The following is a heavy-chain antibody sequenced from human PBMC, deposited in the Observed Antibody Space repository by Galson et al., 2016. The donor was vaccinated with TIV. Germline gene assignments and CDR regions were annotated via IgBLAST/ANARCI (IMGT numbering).Heavy chain of an antibody. Sequence: TLSLTCAVSGDSISSGSYYWSWIRQPAGKGLEWLGRIDSSGSTNYNPSLKSRVTISLDTSKNQFSLNLNSVTAADTAVYYCARISLRGGSSAVWGRGTTVTVSS. D-gene: IGHD2-15*01. V-gene: IGHV4-61*02. CDR1: GDSISSGSYY. J-gene: IGHJ6*02. CDR3: ARISLRGGSSAV. CDR2: IDSSGST.